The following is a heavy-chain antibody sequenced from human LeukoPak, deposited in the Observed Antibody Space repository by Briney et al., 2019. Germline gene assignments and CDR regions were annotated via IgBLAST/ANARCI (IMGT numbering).Heavy chain of an antibody. J-gene: IGHJ4*02. D-gene: IGHD3-22*01. CDR1: GYTFTSYY. V-gene: IGHV1-46*01. CDR3: ARQGITMIVVVSKGFDY. CDR2: INPSGGST. Sequence: ASVTVSCKASGYTFTSYYMHWVRQAPGQGLEWMGIINPSGGSTSYAQKFQGRVTMTRDTSTSTVYMELSSLRSEDTAVYYCARQGITMIVVVSKGFDYWGQGTLVTVSS.